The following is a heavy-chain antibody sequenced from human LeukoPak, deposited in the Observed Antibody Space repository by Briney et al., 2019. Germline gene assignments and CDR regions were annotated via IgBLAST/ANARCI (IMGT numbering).Heavy chain of an antibody. J-gene: IGHJ4*02. CDR3: ARGYSSSPGYFDY. CDR2: ISSSSSYI. CDR1: GFTFSSYS. D-gene: IGHD6-6*01. V-gene: IGHV3-21*01. Sequence: GGSLRLSCAASGFTFSSYSMNWVRQAPGKGLEWVSSISSSSSYIYYADSVKGRFTISRDNAKNSLYLQMNSLRAEDTAVYYCARGYSSSPGYFDYWGQGTLVTVSS.